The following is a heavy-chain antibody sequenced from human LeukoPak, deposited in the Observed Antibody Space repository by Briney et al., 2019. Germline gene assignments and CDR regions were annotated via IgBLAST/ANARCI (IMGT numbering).Heavy chain of an antibody. CDR2: ISSSSSYI. D-gene: IGHD3-10*01. J-gene: IGHJ3*01. CDR3: AREGSGKGFSF. CDR1: GFTFSSYS. V-gene: IGHV3-21*01. Sequence: GGSLRLSCAASGFTFSSYSMNWVRQAPGKGLEWVSSISSSSSYIYYADSVKGRFTISRDNAKNSLYLQMNSLRAEDTAVYYCAREGSGKGFSFWGQGTMVTVSS.